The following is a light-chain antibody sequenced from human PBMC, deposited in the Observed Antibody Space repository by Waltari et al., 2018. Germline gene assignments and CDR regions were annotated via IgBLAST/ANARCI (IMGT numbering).Light chain of an antibody. J-gene: IGLJ3*02. V-gene: IGLV4-69*01. CDR2: INSDGSH. Sequence: QLVLTQSPSASAPLGASVKLTCTLSSGHSSYAIAWHQQQPEKGPRYVMRINSDGSHMKGDGFPVRFSGSGSGADRYRIISGLQSEDEAVYYCQTWGTGCHKVFGGGTKLTVL. CDR3: QTWGTGCHKV. CDR1: SGHSSYA.